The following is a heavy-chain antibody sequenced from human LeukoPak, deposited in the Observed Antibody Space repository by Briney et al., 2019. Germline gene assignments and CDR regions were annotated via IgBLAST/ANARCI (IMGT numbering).Heavy chain of an antibody. CDR1: GYTFTGYY. Sequence: ASVKVSCKASGYTFTGYYMHWVRQAPGPALEWMGRINPNRGGTNYAQKFQGRVTMTRDTSISTAYMELSRLRSDDTAVYYCARALMKYYDILTGPAFDIWGQGTMVTVSS. J-gene: IGHJ3*02. CDR3: ARALMKYYDILTGPAFDI. CDR2: INPNRGGT. D-gene: IGHD3-9*01. V-gene: IGHV1-2*06.